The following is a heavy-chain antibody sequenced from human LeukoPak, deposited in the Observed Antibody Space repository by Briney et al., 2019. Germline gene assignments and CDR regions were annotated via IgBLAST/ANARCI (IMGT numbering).Heavy chain of an antibody. CDR3: ARGYNWFDS. CDR1: GXSISSHY. Sequence: PSETLPLTCTVSGXSISSHYGSWIRQPPGKGLEWIGYVYYSGSTNYNPSLKSRVTISVDTSKNQFSLKLSSVTAADTAMYYCARGYNWFDSWGQGTQVTVSS. J-gene: IGHJ5*01. V-gene: IGHV4-59*11. CDR2: VYYSGST.